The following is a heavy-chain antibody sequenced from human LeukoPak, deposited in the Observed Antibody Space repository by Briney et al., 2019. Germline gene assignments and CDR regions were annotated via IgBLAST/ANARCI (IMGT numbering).Heavy chain of an antibody. CDR1: GGTFSSYA. CDR3: AREGTQVVPAAISEHWFDP. Sequence: SVKVSCKASGGTFSSYAISWVRQAPGQGLEWMGGIIPIFGTANYAQKFQGRVTITADESTSTAYMELSSLRSEDTAVYYCAREGTQVVPAAISEHWFDPWGQGTLVTVSS. CDR2: IIPIFGTA. V-gene: IGHV1-69*13. D-gene: IGHD2-2*01. J-gene: IGHJ5*02.